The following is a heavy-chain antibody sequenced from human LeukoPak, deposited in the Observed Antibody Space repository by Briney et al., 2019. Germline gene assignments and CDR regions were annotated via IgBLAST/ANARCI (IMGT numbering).Heavy chain of an antibody. V-gene: IGHV3-30*02. CDR2: IRYEGSNK. CDR1: GCTVMSYG. CDR3: GKDSYYYYIDV. Sequence: PGGSLRLSCAPSGCTVMSYGMHSVRHAPGKGLEWVTFIRYEGSNKYYTDSVKGRFTICRDNSKNTMYLQMNSLRSEDTAVYYCGKDSYYYYIDVWGKGTTVTVSS. J-gene: IGHJ6*03.